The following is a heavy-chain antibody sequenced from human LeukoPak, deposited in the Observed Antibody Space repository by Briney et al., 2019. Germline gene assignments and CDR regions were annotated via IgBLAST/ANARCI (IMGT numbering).Heavy chain of an antibody. V-gene: IGHV3-7*01. Sequence: PGGSLRLSCAASGFTFSSHWMSWVRQVPGKGLEWVANMKQDGSVRHYVDSVKGRFTISRDNAKNSLYLQMNSLRAEDTALYYCARDRITIFGVVIADLAYGMDVWGQGTTVTVSS. J-gene: IGHJ6*02. CDR1: GFTFSSHW. CDR3: ARDRITIFGVVIADLAYGMDV. D-gene: IGHD3-3*01. CDR2: MKQDGSVR.